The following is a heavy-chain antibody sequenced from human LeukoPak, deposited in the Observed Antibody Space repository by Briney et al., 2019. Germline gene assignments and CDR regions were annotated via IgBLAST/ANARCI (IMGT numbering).Heavy chain of an antibody. J-gene: IGHJ4*02. CDR3: AKRHCTSTHGFGCAD. CDR1: GFTFSGCV. CDR2: ISGSGGST. Sequence: GGSLRLSCATSGFTFSGCVLAWGCQAPGKGPEWVSSISGSGGSTYYADSVKGRLTISRDNSMNTLYLQMNSLRADDTAVYYCAKRHCTSTHGFGCADWAQGTLVTVSS. V-gene: IGHV3-23*01. D-gene: IGHD2-2*01.